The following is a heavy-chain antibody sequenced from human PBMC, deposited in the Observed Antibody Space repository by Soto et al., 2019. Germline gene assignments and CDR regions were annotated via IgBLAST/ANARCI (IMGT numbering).Heavy chain of an antibody. CDR2: IYYSGST. Sequence: PSDAMSLISTYSSGCLFSGGYSLSCIRQHPGKGLQWIGYIYYSGSTYYNPSLKSRVTTSVDTSKNQFSLKLSSVPAADTAVHYCARDLYDSRGSGGMSVWVQAIPVPVS. V-gene: IGHV4-31*03. CDR3: ARDLYDSRGSGGMSV. J-gene: IGHJ6*02. D-gene: IGHD3-22*01. CDR1: SGCLFSGGYS.